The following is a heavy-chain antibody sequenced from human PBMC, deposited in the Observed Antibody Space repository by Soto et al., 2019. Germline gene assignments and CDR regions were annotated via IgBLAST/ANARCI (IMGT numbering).Heavy chain of an antibody. J-gene: IGHJ4*02. Sequence: QVQLVQSGAEERKPGSSVKVSCKASGGTFSTDAISWVRQAPGQGLEWMGGIIPMFGTPNYAQKFQGKVTIAADKSTSTVYMELSSLRSEDTAVYLCARGIRYSSGWDFDYWGQGTLVTVSS. CDR3: ARGIRYSSGWDFDY. CDR2: IIPMFGTP. CDR1: GGTFSTDA. V-gene: IGHV1-69*06. D-gene: IGHD6-19*01.